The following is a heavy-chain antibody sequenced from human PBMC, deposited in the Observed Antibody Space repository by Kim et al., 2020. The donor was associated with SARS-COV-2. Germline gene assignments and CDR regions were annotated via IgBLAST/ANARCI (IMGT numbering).Heavy chain of an antibody. V-gene: IGHV3-7*03. CDR1: GFTFSTYW. Sequence: GGSLRLSCAASGFTFSTYWMSWVRQAPGKGLEWVANIKQDGSDKYYIDSVKGRFTISRDNAKNSVYLQLNSLRAEDTAIYYCARDSDYSGSGPSNFFYYCG. CDR3: ARDSDYSGSGPSNFFYYCG. D-gene: IGHD3-10*01. J-gene: IGHJ6*01. CDR2: IKQDGSDK.